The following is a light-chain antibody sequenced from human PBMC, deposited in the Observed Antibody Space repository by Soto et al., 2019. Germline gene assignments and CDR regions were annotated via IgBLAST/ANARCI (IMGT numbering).Light chain of an antibody. Sequence: EIMMTQSPATLSMPPGARATLSCRASQSVSSNLAWYQHKPGQAPRVIIYGASPRATGIPSRFSGSGAGTEFTLTISDVQPEDFEVDYCLQRQSWPRTFGPGTRLEIK. CDR1: QSVSSN. J-gene: IGKJ5*01. CDR3: LQRQSWPRT. CDR2: GAS. V-gene: IGKV3-15*01.